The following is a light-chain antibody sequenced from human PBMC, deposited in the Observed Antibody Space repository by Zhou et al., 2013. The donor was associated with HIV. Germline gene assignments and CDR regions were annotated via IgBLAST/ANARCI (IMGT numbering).Light chain of an antibody. J-gene: IGLJ3*02. CDR1: SSDIGGYNY. CDR2: DVS. V-gene: IGLV2-14*03. Sequence: QSALTQPASVSGSPGQSVAISCTGSSSDIGGYNYVSWYQQHPGKPPKLLIYDVSKRPSGVSDRFSGSKSGNTASLTISGLQAEDEADYYCSSYTSIGTLEFGGGTKLTVL. CDR3: SSYTSIGTLE.